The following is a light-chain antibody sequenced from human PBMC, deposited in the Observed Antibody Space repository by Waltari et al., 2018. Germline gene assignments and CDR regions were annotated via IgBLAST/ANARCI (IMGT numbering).Light chain of an antibody. V-gene: IGKV3D-15*01. CDR2: DAI. Sequence: EIVMTQSPATMSVSPGEEVTLSCTASESVGTDVAWYRHKPGQAPRRLFYDAITRATGVPARFSGSGSGTDFTLTINSLQSEDFAIYYCQQSKQWPRRTFGQGTKLEIK. J-gene: IGKJ2*01. CDR1: ESVGTD. CDR3: QQSKQWPRRT.